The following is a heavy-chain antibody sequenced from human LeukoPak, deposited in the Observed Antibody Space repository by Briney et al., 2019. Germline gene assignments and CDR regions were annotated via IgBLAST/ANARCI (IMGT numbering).Heavy chain of an antibody. CDR2: IYTSGST. D-gene: IGHD3-3*01. V-gene: IGHV4-61*02. J-gene: IGHJ3*02. Sequence: PSETLSLTCTVSGGSISSGGYYWSWIRQPAGKGLEWIVRIYTSGSTNYNPSLKSRVTMSVDTSKNQFSLKLSSVTAADTAVYYCARDYRVDDFWSGYFLRAFDIWGQGTMVTVSS. CDR3: ARDYRVDDFWSGYFLRAFDI. CDR1: GGSISSGGYY.